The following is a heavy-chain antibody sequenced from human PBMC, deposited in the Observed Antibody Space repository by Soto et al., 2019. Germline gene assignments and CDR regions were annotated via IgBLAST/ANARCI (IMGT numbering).Heavy chain of an antibody. D-gene: IGHD3-10*01. Sequence: EVQLLESGGGLVQPGGSLRLSCAASGFTFSSYAMSWVRQAPGKGLEWVSAISGSGGSTYYADSVKGRFTISRDNSKNKLYLQMNSLRAEDTAVYYCAKGQTYYYGSGRYSVYYYYYMDVWGKGTTVTVSS. CDR2: ISGSGGST. CDR1: GFTFSSYA. J-gene: IGHJ6*03. V-gene: IGHV3-23*01. CDR3: AKGQTYYYGSGRYSVYYYYYMDV.